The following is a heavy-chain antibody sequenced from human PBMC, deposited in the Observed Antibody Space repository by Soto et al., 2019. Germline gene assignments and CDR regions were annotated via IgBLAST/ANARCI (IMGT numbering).Heavy chain of an antibody. CDR2: IYPGDSDT. CDR1: GYSFTSYW. D-gene: IGHD3-10*01. Sequence: PGESLKISCKGSGYSFTSYWIGWVRQMPGKGLEWMRIIYPGDSDTRYNPPFQGRVTISADRPTSTAYLQWHSLRASDTAMYYCARLGFGETAFDMWGQGTMVTVSS. CDR3: ARLGFGETAFDM. V-gene: IGHV5-51*01. J-gene: IGHJ3*02.